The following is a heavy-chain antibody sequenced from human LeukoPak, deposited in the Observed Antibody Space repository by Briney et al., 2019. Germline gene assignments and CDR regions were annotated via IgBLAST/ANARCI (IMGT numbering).Heavy chain of an antibody. J-gene: IGHJ3*01. CDR1: GFSFDDYT. CDR3: ARVQYSRMSKGAFDL. D-gene: IGHD6-6*01. CDR2: IFWDSSTV. Sequence: GGSLRLSCSASGFSFDDYTMHWVRQAPGMGLEWVSSIFWDSSTVAYADSVKGRFTISRDNAKNSLYLQMNSLRDEDMALYYCARVQYSRMSKGAFDLWGQGTMVIVSS. V-gene: IGHV3-9*03.